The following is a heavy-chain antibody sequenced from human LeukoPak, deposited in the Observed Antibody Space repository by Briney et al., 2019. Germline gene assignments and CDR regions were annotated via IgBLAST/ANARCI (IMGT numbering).Heavy chain of an antibody. CDR1: GGSISSYY. CDR3: ARDSRGADFWSGYYTDYYYYGMDV. CDR2: IYYSGST. D-gene: IGHD3-3*01. V-gene: IGHV4-59*01. J-gene: IGHJ6*02. Sequence: SETLSLTCTVSGGSISSYYWSWIRQPPGKGLEWIGYIYYSGSTNYNPSLKSRVTISVDTSKNQFSQKLSSVTAADTAVYYCARDSRGADFWSGYYTDYYYYGMDVWGQGTTVTVSS.